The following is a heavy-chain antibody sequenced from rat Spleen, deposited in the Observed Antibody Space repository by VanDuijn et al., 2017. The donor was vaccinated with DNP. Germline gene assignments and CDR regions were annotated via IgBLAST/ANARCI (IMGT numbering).Heavy chain of an antibody. CDR3: ARRYYGYNYFDY. CDR1: GFTFSNFY. D-gene: IGHD1-9*01. J-gene: IGHJ2*01. CDR2: VNTGGGIT. V-gene: IGHV5-25*01. Sequence: EVQLVESGGGLVQPGRSLRLSCAASGFTFSNFYMAWVRQAPAKGLEWVASVNTGGGITYYRDSVKGRFTVSRDNAKSTLYLQMDSLRSEDTATYYCARRYYGYNYFDYWGQGVMVTVSS.